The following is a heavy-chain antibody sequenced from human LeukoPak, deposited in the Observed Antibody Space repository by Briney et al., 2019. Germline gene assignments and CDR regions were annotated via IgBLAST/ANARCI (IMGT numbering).Heavy chain of an antibody. D-gene: IGHD5-12*01. V-gene: IGHV3-74*01. J-gene: IGHJ4*02. CDR1: GFTFSSYW. CDR3: ARDLLTGMVATSYNFDY. CDR2: INSDGSST. Sequence: PGGSLRLSCAASGFTFSSYWMHWVRQAPGKGLAWVSRINSDGSSTSYADSVKGRFTISRDNSKNTLYLQMNSLRAEDTAVYYCARDLLTGMVATSYNFDYWGQGTLVTVSS.